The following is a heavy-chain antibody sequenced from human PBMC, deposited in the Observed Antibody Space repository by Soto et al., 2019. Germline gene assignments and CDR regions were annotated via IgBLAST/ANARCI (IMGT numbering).Heavy chain of an antibody. CDR1: GGSSSSYY. CDR2: IYYSGST. Sequence: SETQSLTCTVSGGSSSSYYWSWIRQPPGKGLEWIGYIYYSGSTNYNPSLKSRVTISVDTSKNRCSLKLSSVTAADTAVYYCARDNREFVYWGQGTLVTVSS. CDR3: ARDNREFVY. V-gene: IGHV4-59*01. J-gene: IGHJ4*02.